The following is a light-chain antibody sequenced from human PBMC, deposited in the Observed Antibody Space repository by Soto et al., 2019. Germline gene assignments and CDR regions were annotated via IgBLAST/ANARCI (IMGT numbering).Light chain of an antibody. CDR3: CSYAGSNNVI. CDR1: SSDVGGYNY. V-gene: IGLV2-8*01. J-gene: IGLJ2*01. CDR2: EVN. Sequence: QSALTQPPSASGSPGQSVTISCTGTSSDVGGYNYVSWYQQHPGKAPKVMIYEVNKRPSGVPDRFSGSKSGNTASLTVSGLQAVDDADYYCCSYAGSNNVIFGGGTKVTVL.